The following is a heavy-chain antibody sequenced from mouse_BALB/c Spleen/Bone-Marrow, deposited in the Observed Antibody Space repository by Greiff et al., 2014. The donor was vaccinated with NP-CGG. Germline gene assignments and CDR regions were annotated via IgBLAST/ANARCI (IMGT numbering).Heavy chain of an antibody. CDR2: ISTYSGYT. CDR1: GYTFTDFA. Sequence: QVQLQQSGPELVRPGVSVKISCKGSGYTFTDFAMHWVKQSHAKSLEWIGVISTYSGYTNYNQKFKGKATMTVDKSSSTAYMELARLTAEDSAIYYFAKNGHYDGTDYWGQGSSGSFSS. V-gene: IGHV1-67*01. CDR3: AKNGHYDGTDY. J-gene: IGHJ4*01. D-gene: IGHD1-1*02.